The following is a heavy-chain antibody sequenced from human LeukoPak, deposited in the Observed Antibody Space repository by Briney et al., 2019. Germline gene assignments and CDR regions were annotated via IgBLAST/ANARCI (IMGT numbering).Heavy chain of an antibody. J-gene: IGHJ6*02. CDR1: GFSFSDYF. CDR2: ISSRGSPI. V-gene: IGHV3-11*01. CDR3: ARRTNYYYYGLDV. Sequence: GGSLRLSCAASGFSFSDYFMTWIRQAPGKGLEWVSHISSRGSPIYYADSVKGRFTISRDNAKNSLYLQMNSLRAEDTAVYYCARRTNYYYYGLDVWGQGTTVIVSS.